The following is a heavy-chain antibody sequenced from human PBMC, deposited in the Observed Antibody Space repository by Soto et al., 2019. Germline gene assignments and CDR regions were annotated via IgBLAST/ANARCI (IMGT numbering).Heavy chain of an antibody. D-gene: IGHD1-26*01. J-gene: IGHJ6*02. CDR3: ARNGALSGSYLPYYGMDV. CDR2: IWYDGSNK. V-gene: IGHV3-33*01. Sequence: GGSLRLSCAASGFTFSSYGMHWVRQAPGKGLEWVAVIWYDGSNKYYADSVKGRFTISRDNSKNTLYLQMNSLRAEDTAVYYCARNGALSGSYLPYYGMDVWGQGTTVTVSS. CDR1: GFTFSSYG.